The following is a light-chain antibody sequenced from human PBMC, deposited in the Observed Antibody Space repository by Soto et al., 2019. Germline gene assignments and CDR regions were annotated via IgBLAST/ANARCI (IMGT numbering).Light chain of an antibody. V-gene: IGLV2-11*01. CDR3: CSYAGSYPLSV. CDR2: DVS. J-gene: IGLJ1*01. CDR1: SSDVGGYNY. Sequence: QSALTQPRSVSGSPGQSVTISCTGTSSDVGGYNYVAWCQQHPGKAPKLMIYDVSKRPSGVPDRFSGSKSRNTASLTISGLRAEYEADYYCCSYAGSYPLSVFGAGTKLTVL.